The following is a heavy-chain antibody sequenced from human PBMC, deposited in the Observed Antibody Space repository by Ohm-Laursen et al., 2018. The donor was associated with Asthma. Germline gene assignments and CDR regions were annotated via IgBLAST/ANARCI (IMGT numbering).Heavy chain of an antibody. J-gene: IGHJ4*02. CDR3: ASDTHWNSDSPGSGY. D-gene: IGHD3-10*01. CDR1: GFPFNTSW. V-gene: IGHV3-7*04. CDR2: IKEDGSDK. Sequence: SLRLSCAASGFPFNTSWMTWVRQVPGKGLEWVANIKEDGSDKHYVDSVRGRFTISRDNAKNSVYLQMDSLGAEDTAVYFCASDTHWNSDSPGSGYWGQGTLVTVSS.